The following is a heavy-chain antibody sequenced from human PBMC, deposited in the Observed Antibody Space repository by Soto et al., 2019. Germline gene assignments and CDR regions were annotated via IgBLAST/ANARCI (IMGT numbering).Heavy chain of an antibody. CDR2: ISGYNGNT. CDR1: GYTFTNYG. V-gene: IGHV1-18*01. J-gene: IGHJ6*02. Sequence: QVQLVQSGAEVMKPGASVTVSCKASGYTFTNYGFSWVRQAPGQGLEWMGWISGYNGNTKYAEKFQNRVTMTTDTSTNTAHMELRSLRSDDTAVYYCAREGQAPYYYYGMDVWGQGTAVTVSS. CDR3: AREGQAPYYYYGMDV.